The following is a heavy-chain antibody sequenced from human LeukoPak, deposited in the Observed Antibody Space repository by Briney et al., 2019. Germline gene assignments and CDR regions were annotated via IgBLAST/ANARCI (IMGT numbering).Heavy chain of an antibody. D-gene: IGHD3-22*01. J-gene: IGHJ4*02. CDR2: IYHSGST. Sequence: SQTLSLTCAVSGGSISSGGYSWSWIRQPPGKGLEWIGYIYHSGSTYYNPSLKSRVTISVDRSKNQFSLKLSSVTVADTAVYYCARAPLYYYDSSGHTRGYFDYWGQGTLVTVSS. V-gene: IGHV4-30-2*01. CDR1: GGSISSGGYS. CDR3: ARAPLYYYDSSGHTRGYFDY.